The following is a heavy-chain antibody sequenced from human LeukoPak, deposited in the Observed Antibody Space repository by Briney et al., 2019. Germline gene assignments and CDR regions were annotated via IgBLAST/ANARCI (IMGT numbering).Heavy chain of an antibody. Sequence: GESLKISCKGSGYSFTSYWIGWVRQMPGKGLERMGIIYPGDSDTRYSPSFQGQVTISADKSISTAYLQWSSLKASDTAMYYCARPKGVDTAMVTGSYYFDYWGQGTLVTVSS. D-gene: IGHD5-18*01. CDR3: ARPKGVDTAMVTGSYYFDY. CDR1: GYSFTSYW. CDR2: IYPGDSDT. V-gene: IGHV5-51*01. J-gene: IGHJ4*02.